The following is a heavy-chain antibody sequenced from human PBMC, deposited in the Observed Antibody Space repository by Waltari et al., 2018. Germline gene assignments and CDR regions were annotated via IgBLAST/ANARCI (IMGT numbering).Heavy chain of an antibody. J-gene: IGHJ4*02. CDR1: FDIFF. Sequence: FDIFFINWGRQAPGKGVEWVSSISDAGGIINYADSVKGRFTISRDNSKNTLYLQMNSLRVEDSAVYYCARASGVDYWGQGTLVTISS. CDR2: ISDAGGII. CDR3: ARASGVDY. D-gene: IGHD3-16*01. V-gene: IGHV3-23*01.